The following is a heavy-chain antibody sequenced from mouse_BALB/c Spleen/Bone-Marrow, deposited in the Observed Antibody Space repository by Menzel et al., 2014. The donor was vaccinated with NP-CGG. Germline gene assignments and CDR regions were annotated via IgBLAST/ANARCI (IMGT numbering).Heavy chain of an antibody. CDR3: ARRGYGYLDY. V-gene: IGHV1S132*01. Sequence: VQLQEYGAELVKPGASVKLSCKTSGYTFTSYWIQWVKQRPGQGLGWIGEIFPGSVTPYYNEKFKGKATLTIDTSSSTASMQLSSLTSEDSAVYFCARRGYGYLDYWGQGTTLTVSS. CDR2: IFPGSVTP. D-gene: IGHD2-10*02. CDR1: GYTFTSYW. J-gene: IGHJ2*01.